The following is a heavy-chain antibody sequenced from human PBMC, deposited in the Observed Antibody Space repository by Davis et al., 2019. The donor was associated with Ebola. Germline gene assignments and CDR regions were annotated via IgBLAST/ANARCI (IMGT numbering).Heavy chain of an antibody. CDR1: GGSISSSNW. CDR2: IYHSGST. Sequence: SETLSLTCAVSGGSISSSNWWSWVRQPPGKELEWIGEIYHSGSTNYNPSLKSRVTIPVDKSKNQFPLKLSSVTAADTAVYYCARVGYDFWSGPAPLGMDVWGQGTTVTVSS. J-gene: IGHJ6*02. D-gene: IGHD3/OR15-3a*01. V-gene: IGHV4-4*02. CDR3: ARVGYDFWSGPAPLGMDV.